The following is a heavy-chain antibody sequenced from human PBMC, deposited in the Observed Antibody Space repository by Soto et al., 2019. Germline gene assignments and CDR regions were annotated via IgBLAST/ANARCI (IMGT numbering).Heavy chain of an antibody. V-gene: IGHV3-23*01. CDR3: ARRSSGWYFDY. CDR2: ISGSGGST. J-gene: IGHJ4*02. D-gene: IGHD6-19*01. Sequence: EVQLLESGGGLVQPGGSLRLSCAASGFTFSSYAMSWVRQAPGKGLEWVSAISGSGGSTYYADSVKGRFTISRDNSKNTLDLQMNSLRGEDTAVYYCARRSSGWYFDYWGQGTLVTVSS. CDR1: GFTFSSYA.